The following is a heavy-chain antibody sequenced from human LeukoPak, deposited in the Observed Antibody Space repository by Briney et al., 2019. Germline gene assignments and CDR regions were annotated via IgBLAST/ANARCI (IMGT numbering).Heavy chain of an antibody. CDR3: ARDLWKVGATNWAYNWFDP. V-gene: IGHV3-21*01. CDR2: ISSSSSYI. D-gene: IGHD1-26*01. Sequence: GGPLRLSCAASGFTFSSYSMNWVRQAPGKGLEWVSSISSSSSYIYYADSVKGRLTISRDNAKNSLYLQMNSLRAEDTAVYYCARDLWKVGATNWAYNWFDPWGQGTLVTVSS. CDR1: GFTFSSYS. J-gene: IGHJ5*02.